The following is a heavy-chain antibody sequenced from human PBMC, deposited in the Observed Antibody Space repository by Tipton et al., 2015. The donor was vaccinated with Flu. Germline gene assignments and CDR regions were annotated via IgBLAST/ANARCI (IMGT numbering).Heavy chain of an antibody. J-gene: IGHJ4*02. Sequence: TLSLTCTVSGYSIRSGYYWGWIRQPPGKGLEWIGSIYHSGSTYYNPSLKSRGTISVDTSKNHISLRLSSVTAADTAVYYCAGVSASSDYWGQGTLVTVSS. CDR3: AGVSASSDY. V-gene: IGHV4-38-2*02. CDR1: GYSIRSGYY. D-gene: IGHD1-26*01. CDR2: IYHSGST.